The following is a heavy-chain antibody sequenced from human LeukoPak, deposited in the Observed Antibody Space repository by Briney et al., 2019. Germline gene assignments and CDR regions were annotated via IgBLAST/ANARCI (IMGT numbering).Heavy chain of an antibody. CDR3: ARHVAGIDIFDY. J-gene: IGHJ4*02. Sequence: SETLSLTCTVSGGSISSYYWSWIRQPPGKGLEWIGYIYYSGSTNYNPSLKSRVTISVDTSKNQFSLRLSSVTAADTAVYYCARHVAGIDIFDYWGQGTLITVSS. V-gene: IGHV4-59*08. CDR1: GGSISSYY. CDR2: IYYSGST. D-gene: IGHD6-19*01.